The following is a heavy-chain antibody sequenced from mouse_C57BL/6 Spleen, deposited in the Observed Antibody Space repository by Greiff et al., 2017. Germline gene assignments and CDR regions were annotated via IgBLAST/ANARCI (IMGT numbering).Heavy chain of an antibody. CDR3: ARDGGRPGGFAY. Sequence: EVHLVESGGGLVKPGGSLKLSCAASGFTFSSYAMSWVRQTPEKRLEWVATISNGGSYTYYPDNVKGRFTISRDNAKNNLYLQMSHLKSEDTAMYYCARDGGRPGGFAYWGQGTLVTVSA. CDR2: ISNGGSYT. V-gene: IGHV5-4*01. J-gene: IGHJ3*01. CDR1: GFTFSSYA.